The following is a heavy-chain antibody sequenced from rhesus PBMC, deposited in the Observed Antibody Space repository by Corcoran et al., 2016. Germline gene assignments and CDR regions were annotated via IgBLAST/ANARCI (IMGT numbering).Heavy chain of an antibody. D-gene: IGHD6S26*01. Sequence: EVQLVQSGAEVKKPGASVKISCKASGYTFTDYYLHWVRQAPGKGLEWMGRVDPEDSEAIHAQKFQDRVTITADTSTDTAYMELSSLRSEDTAVYYCATLYMGSGLSYWYFDLWGPGTPITISS. CDR1: GYTFTDYY. CDR3: ATLYMGSGLSYWYFDL. V-gene: IGHV1-111*02. J-gene: IGHJ2*01. CDR2: VDPEDSEA.